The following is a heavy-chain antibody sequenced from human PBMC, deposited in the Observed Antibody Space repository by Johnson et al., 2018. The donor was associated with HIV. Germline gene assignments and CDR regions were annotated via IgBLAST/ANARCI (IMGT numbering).Heavy chain of an antibody. J-gene: IGHJ3*02. CDR2: IYSGGST. Sequence: QVQLVESGGGVVQPGRSLRLSCAASGFTFSSYGMHWVRQAPGKGLEWVAVIYSGGSTYYADSVKGRFTISRDNSKNTLYLQMKSLRVEDTAVYYCVREGPSERAGFDIWGQGTMVTVSS. CDR1: GFTFSSYG. CDR3: VREGPSERAGFDI. V-gene: IGHV3-NL1*01.